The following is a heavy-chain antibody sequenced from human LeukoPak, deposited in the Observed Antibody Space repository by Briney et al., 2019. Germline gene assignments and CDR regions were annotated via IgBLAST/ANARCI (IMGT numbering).Heavy chain of an antibody. CDR2: IYHGDSDP. V-gene: IGHV5-51*01. CDR3: ARTAQANYDILTAELDY. J-gene: IGHJ4*02. D-gene: IGHD3-9*01. CDR1: GYSFTSYW. Sequence: GESLKISCKGSGYSFTSYWIGWVRQMPGKGLELMGIIYHGDSDPRYGPSFQGQVTISADESFSTAYLQWSSLKASDTAMYYCARTAQANYDILTAELDYWGQGTLVTVSS.